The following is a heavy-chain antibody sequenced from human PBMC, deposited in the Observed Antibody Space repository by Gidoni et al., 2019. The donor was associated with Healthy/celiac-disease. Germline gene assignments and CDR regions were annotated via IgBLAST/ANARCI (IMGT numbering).Heavy chain of an antibody. D-gene: IGHD1-26*01. J-gene: IGHJ1*01. CDR3: ARDQGVIVGATGHFQH. V-gene: IGHV3-33*01. CDR2: IWYDGSNK. CDR1: GFTFSSYG. Sequence: QVQLVESGGGVVQPGRSLRLSCAAQGFTFSSYGMHWVRQAPGKGLEWVAVIWYDGSNKYYADSVKGRFTISRDNSKNTLYLQMNSLRAEDTAVYYCARDQGVIVGATGHFQHWGQGTLVTVSS.